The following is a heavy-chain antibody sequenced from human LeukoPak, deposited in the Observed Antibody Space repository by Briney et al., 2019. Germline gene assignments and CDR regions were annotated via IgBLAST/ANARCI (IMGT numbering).Heavy chain of an antibody. CDR1: GFTFSNSW. CDR2: IKPDGSAQ. V-gene: IGHV3-7*01. Sequence: PGGPLRLSCAASGFTFSNSWMSWVRKAPGKGLEWVATIKPDGSAQYYVDSVKGRFTISRDNAKNSLFLQINSLRAEDTAVYYCATYSFGELPDYWGQGTLVTVSS. D-gene: IGHD3-10*01. CDR3: ATYSFGELPDY. J-gene: IGHJ4*02.